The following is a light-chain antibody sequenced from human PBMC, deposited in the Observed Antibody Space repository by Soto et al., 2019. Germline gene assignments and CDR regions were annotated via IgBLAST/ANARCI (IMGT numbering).Light chain of an antibody. CDR3: QQYDNWLTGT. CDR1: QAIIDN. Sequence: IVMTHSPSTLSVSPLERATLSFMSIQAIIDNLSFYHHKPGQPPRLLIYDSSTISTCIPARFSGGGSGTEFTLPISSLQSEDFAVYYCQQYDNWLTGTFGQGTKVDIK. CDR2: DSS. V-gene: IGKV3-15*01. J-gene: IGKJ1*01.